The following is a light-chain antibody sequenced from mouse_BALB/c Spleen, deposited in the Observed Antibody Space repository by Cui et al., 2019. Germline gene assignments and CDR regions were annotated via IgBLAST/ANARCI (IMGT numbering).Light chain of an antibody. CDR1: SSLSY. CDR2: SPH. V-gene: IGKV4-80*01. CDR3: HQWSSYPWT. Sequence: QIALTHSPAIMSASLGDDITLTCSASSSLSYMHWYEQTAGTCHKLLIYSPHNMASGVTSRYSGSGSGSFYSLTLRRVEAEDADGYLCHQWSSYPWTFGGGTKLEMK. J-gene: IGKJ1*01.